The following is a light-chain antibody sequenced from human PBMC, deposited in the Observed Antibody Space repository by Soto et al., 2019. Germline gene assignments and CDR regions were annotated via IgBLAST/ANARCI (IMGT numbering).Light chain of an antibody. Sequence: EIVLTQSPATLSLSPGERATLSCRASQSVSIYLAWYQQKPGQAPRLLIYDTSNRAAGIPVRISGSGSVTLFTLTISSLEPEDCAVYYCQQRSSWPPTFGQGTKVEIK. CDR2: DTS. CDR1: QSVSIY. CDR3: QQRSSWPPT. J-gene: IGKJ1*01. V-gene: IGKV3-11*01.